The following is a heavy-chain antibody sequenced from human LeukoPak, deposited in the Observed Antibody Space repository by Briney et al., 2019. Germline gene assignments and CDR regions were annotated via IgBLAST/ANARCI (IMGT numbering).Heavy chain of an antibody. CDR2: ISSSGSTI. D-gene: IGHD2-2*01. V-gene: IGHV3-11*04. Sequence: GGSLRLSCAASGFTCGDYYMRWLRQAPGKGLEWVSYISSSGSTIYYADSVKGRFTISRDNAKNSLYLQMNSLRAEDTAVYYCARDPNTIDYWGQGTLVTVSS. CDR3: ARDPNTIDY. J-gene: IGHJ4*02. CDR1: GFTCGDYY.